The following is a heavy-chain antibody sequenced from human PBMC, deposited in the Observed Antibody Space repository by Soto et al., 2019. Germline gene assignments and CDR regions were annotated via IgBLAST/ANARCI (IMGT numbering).Heavy chain of an antibody. CDR1: GGSISSGGYS. J-gene: IGHJ3*02. V-gene: IGHV4-30-2*01. CDR3: ARDTSGSSHAFDI. CDR2: IYHSGST. D-gene: IGHD6-13*01. Sequence: KASETLSLTCAVSGGSISSGGYSWSWIRQPPGKGLEWIGYIYHSGSTYYNPSLKSRVTISVDRSKNQFSLKLSSVTAADTAVYYCARDTSGSSHAFDIWGQGTMVTVSS.